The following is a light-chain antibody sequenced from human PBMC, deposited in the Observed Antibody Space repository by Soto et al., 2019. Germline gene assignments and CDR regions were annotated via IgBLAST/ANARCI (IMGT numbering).Light chain of an antibody. J-gene: IGKJ1*01. Sequence: EIVLTQSPGTLSLSPGERATLSCRASQSVTSNYLTWYQQKPGQAPRLLIYAASYRATGISDRFSGSGSGTAFTLTIDSLEAEDFAVYCCQQYGSSPRTFGQGTKVDIK. V-gene: IGKV3-20*01. CDR1: QSVTSNY. CDR3: QQYGSSPRT. CDR2: AAS.